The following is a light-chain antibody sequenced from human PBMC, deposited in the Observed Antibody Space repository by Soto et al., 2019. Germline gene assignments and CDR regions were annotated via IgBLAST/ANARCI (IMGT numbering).Light chain of an antibody. J-gene: IGKJ1*01. CDR3: QQYNSYSFT. Sequence: DIQMTQSPSTLSASVGDRVTITCRASQSISGWLARYQQKPGKAPKLLIYDASSLKSGVPSRFSGSASGTEFTLTISSLQPDDFATYYCQQYNSYSFTFGQGTKVEIK. CDR1: QSISGW. CDR2: DAS. V-gene: IGKV1-5*01.